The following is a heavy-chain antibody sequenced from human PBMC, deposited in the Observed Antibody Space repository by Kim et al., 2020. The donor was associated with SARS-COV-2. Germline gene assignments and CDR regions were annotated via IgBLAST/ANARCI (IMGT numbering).Heavy chain of an antibody. Sequence: KNYVDSVRGRFTISRDNSKNSLYLQMNSLRAEDTAVYYCAGGGGYLFDYWGQGTLVTVSS. V-gene: IGHV3-7*01. CDR2: K. J-gene: IGHJ4*02. CDR3: AGGGGYLFDY. D-gene: IGHD3-22*01.